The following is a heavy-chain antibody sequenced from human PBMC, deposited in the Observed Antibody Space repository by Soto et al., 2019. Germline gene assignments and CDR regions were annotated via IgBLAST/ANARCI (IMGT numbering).Heavy chain of an antibody. J-gene: IGHJ6*03. Sequence: SETLSLTCAVPSCPSRSSNWWRWVRQPPGKGLEWIGEIYHSGSTNYNPSLKSRVTISVDKSKNQFSLKLSSVTAADTAVYYCARYYDFWSGYAYYYYYMDVWGKGTTVTVSS. CDR2: IYHSGST. V-gene: IGHV4-4*02. CDR1: SCPSRSSNW. D-gene: IGHD3-3*01. CDR3: ARYYDFWSGYAYYYYYMDV.